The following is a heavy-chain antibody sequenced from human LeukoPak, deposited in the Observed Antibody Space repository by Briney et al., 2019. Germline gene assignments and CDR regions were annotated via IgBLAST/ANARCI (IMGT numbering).Heavy chain of an antibody. CDR1: GFAFSQFP. CDR2: ISHDGGNK. J-gene: IGHJ4*02. V-gene: IGHV3-30*03. Sequence: GRSLRLSCVASGFAFSQFPVHWIRQAPGKRLEWVAFISHDGGNKKYGDSVKGRFTISRDNSKNTVYLQMNSLRPEDTALYYCARDKSYFGSGNYHYFDSWGQGALVIVSS. CDR3: ARDKSYFGSGNYHYFDS. D-gene: IGHD3-10*01.